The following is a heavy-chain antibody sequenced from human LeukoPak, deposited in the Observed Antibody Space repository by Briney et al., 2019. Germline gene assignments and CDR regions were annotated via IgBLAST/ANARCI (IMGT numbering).Heavy chain of an antibody. CDR2: IYYSGST. J-gene: IGHJ5*02. Sequence: SETLSLTCTVSGGSISSHYWSWIRQPPGKGLEWIGYIYYSGSTNYNPPLKSRVTISVDTSKNQFSLKLSSVTAADTAVYYCARGWKYQLLMWFDPWGQGTLVTVSS. CDR3: ARGWKYQLLMWFDP. CDR1: GGSISSHY. V-gene: IGHV4-59*11. D-gene: IGHD2-2*01.